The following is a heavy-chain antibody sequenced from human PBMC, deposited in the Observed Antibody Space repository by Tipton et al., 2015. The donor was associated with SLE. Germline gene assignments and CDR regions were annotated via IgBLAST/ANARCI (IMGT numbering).Heavy chain of an antibody. D-gene: IGHD3-22*01. CDR1: GGSISSGGYS. CDR2: IYHSGST. Sequence: TLSLTCAVSGGSISSGGYSWSWIRQPPGKGLEWIGYIYHSGSTYYNPSLKSRVTISVDRSKNQFSLKLSSVTAADTAVYYCARASFYYDSSGYYYYMDVWGKGTTVTVSS. J-gene: IGHJ6*03. V-gene: IGHV4-30-2*01. CDR3: ARASFYYDSSGYYYYMDV.